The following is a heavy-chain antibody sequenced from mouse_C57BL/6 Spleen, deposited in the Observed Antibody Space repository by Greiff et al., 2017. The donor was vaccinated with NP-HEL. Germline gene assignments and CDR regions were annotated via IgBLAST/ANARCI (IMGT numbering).Heavy chain of an antibody. Sequence: VQLQQSGTELVKPGASVKLSCKASGYTFTSYWMHWVKQRPGQGLEWIGNINPSNGGTNYNEKFKSKATLTVDKSSSTAYMQLSSLTSEDSAVYYCARYYSNYGGAMDYWGQGTSVTVSS. CDR1: GYTFTSYW. V-gene: IGHV1-53*01. CDR2: INPSNGGT. J-gene: IGHJ4*01. D-gene: IGHD2-5*01. CDR3: ARYYSNYGGAMDY.